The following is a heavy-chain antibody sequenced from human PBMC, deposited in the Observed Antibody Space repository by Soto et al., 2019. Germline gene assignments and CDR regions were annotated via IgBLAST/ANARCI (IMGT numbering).Heavy chain of an antibody. V-gene: IGHV3-11*06. CDR3: ARSSGRRHVFTFAYGLDV. Sequence: QVQLVESGGGLVEPGGSLRLSCAASGFSVGDNYMTWIRQAPGKGLEWLSYSSSSGGYTNYADSVKGRFTISRDNAKNSLYLQMDSLRAEDTAVFFCARSSGRRHVFTFAYGLDVWGQGTTVTVSS. CDR2: SSSSGGYT. CDR1: GFSVGDNY. D-gene: IGHD3-16*01. J-gene: IGHJ6*02.